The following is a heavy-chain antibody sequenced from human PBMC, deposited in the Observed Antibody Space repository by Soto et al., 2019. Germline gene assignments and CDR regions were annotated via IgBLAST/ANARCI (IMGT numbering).Heavy chain of an antibody. CDR2: ISAYNGNT. CDR3: ARDCRYCSSTSCYRADGGCDY. D-gene: IGHD2-2*02. CDR1: GYTFTSYG. V-gene: IGHV1-18*01. Sequence: QVQLVQSGAEVKKPGASVKVSCKASGYTFTSYGISWVRQAPGQGLEWMGWISAYNGNTNYAQKLQGRVTMTTDTSTSTAYMELMSLRSDDTSVYYCARDCRYCSSTSCYRADGGCDYWGQGTLVTVSS. J-gene: IGHJ4*02.